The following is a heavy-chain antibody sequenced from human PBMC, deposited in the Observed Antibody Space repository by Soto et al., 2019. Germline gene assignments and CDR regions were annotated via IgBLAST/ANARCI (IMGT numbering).Heavy chain of an antibody. CDR1: GGTFSSYA. J-gene: IGHJ2*01. CDR3: ARDLRNYYGSGSQYWYFDL. CDR2: ISPIFGTA. Sequence: QVQLVQSGAEVKKPGSSVKVSCKASGGTFSSYAISWVRQAPGQGLEWMGGISPIFGTANYAQKFQGRVTITADESTSTAYMELSSLRSEDTAVYYCARDLRNYYGSGSQYWYFDLWGRGTLVTVSS. D-gene: IGHD3-10*01. V-gene: IGHV1-69*12.